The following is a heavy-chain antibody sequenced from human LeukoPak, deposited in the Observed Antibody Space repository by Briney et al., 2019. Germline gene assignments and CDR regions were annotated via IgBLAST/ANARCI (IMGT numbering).Heavy chain of an antibody. CDR1: GGSISSSNW. V-gene: IGHV4-4*02. Sequence: SETLSLTCAVSGGSISSSNWWSWVRQPPGKGLEWIGEIYHSGSTNYNPSLKSRVTISVDKSKNQFSLKLSSVTAADTAVYYCAMNPSSGSYHNWFDPWGQGTLVTVSS. D-gene: IGHD3-10*01. CDR2: IYHSGST. J-gene: IGHJ5*02. CDR3: AMNPSSGSYHNWFDP.